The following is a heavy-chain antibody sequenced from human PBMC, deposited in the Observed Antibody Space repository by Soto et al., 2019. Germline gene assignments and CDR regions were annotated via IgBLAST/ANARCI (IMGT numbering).Heavy chain of an antibody. Sequence: GESLKISCKASGYDFSNYWITWVRQVPGKGLEWMGRIHPSDSHTNDSPSFQGHVTISADKSTNTASLQWSSLKDSDTAMYYCERLGTISSLDYWGQGTLVTVSS. V-gene: IGHV5-10-1*01. D-gene: IGHD2-2*02. CDR3: ERLGTISSLDY. CDR1: GYDFSNYW. CDR2: IHPSDSHT. J-gene: IGHJ4*02.